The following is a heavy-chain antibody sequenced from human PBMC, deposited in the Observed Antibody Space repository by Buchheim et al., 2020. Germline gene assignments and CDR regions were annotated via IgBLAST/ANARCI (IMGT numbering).Heavy chain of an antibody. Sequence: QVQLVQSGAEVKKPGASVKVSCKASGYTFTSYDINWVRQATGQGLEWMGWMNPNSGITGYAQKFQGRVTMTRNTSISTAYMELSSLRSEDTAVYYCARSLLWFRELFYYYYGMDVWGQGTT. CDR3: ARSLLWFRELFYYYYGMDV. J-gene: IGHJ6*02. CDR2: MNPNSGIT. CDR1: GYTFTSYD. D-gene: IGHD3-10*01. V-gene: IGHV1-8*01.